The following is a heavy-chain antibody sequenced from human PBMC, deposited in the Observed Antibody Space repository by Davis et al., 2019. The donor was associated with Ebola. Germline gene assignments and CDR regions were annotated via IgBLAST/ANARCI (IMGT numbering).Heavy chain of an antibody. Sequence: GESLKISCAASGFTFSSYGMHWVRQAPGKGLEWVANIKQDGSEKYYVDSVKGRFTISRDNAKNSLYLQMNSLRAEDTAVYYCARESRGLTGVWGQGTTVTVSS. CDR1: GFTFSSYG. CDR3: ARESRGLTGV. J-gene: IGHJ6*02. V-gene: IGHV3-7*03. D-gene: IGHD5-24*01. CDR2: IKQDGSEK.